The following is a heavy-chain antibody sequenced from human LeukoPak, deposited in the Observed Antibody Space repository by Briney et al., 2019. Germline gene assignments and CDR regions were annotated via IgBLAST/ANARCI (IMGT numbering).Heavy chain of an antibody. CDR1: GGSFSGYY. D-gene: IGHD3-3*01. Sequence: SETLSLTCAVYGGSFSGYYWSWIRQPPGKGLEWIGEINHSGSTNYNPSLKSRVTISVDTSKNQFSLKLSSVTAADTAAYYCARDRLFLEWFFDYWGQGTLVTVSS. J-gene: IGHJ4*02. V-gene: IGHV4-34*01. CDR3: ARDRLFLEWFFDY. CDR2: INHSGST.